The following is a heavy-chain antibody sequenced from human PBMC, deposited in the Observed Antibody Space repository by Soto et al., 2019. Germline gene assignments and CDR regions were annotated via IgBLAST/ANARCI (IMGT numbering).Heavy chain of an antibody. CDR2: IIPIFGTA. Sequence: QVQLVQSGAEVKKPGSSVKVSCKASGGTFSSYAISWVRQAPGQGLEWMGGIIPIFGTANYAQKFQGRVTITADESTSTADMELSSLRSEDTAVYYCARESEYSSSYWFDPWGQGTLVTVSS. CDR1: GGTFSSYA. J-gene: IGHJ5*02. D-gene: IGHD6-6*01. V-gene: IGHV1-69*01. CDR3: ARESEYSSSYWFDP.